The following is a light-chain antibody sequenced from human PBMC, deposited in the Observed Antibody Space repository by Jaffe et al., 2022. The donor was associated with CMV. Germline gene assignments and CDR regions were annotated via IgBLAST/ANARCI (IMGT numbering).Light chain of an antibody. Sequence: DIQMTQSPPTLSASVGDRVTITCRASQSISSWLAWYQQKPGKAPKVLIYKASSLESGVPSRFSGSGSGTEFTLTISSLQADDFATYYCQQYDSPPWTFGQGTKVEIK. CDR2: KAS. CDR1: QSISSW. J-gene: IGKJ1*01. V-gene: IGKV1-5*03. CDR3: QQYDSPPWT.